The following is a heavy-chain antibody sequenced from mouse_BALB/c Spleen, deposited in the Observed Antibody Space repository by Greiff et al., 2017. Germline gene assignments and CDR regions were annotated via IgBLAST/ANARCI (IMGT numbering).Heavy chain of an antibody. V-gene: IGHV5-4*02. CDR3: ARDRDYDGEFAY. D-gene: IGHD2-4*01. CDR1: GFTFSDYY. J-gene: IGHJ3*01. Sequence: EVQLVESGGGLVKPGGSLKLSCAASGFTFSDYYMYWVRQTPEKRLEWVATISDGGSYTYYPDSVKGRFTISRDNAKNNLYLQMSSLKSEDTAMYYCARDRDYDGEFAYWGQGTLVTVSA. CDR2: ISDGGSYT.